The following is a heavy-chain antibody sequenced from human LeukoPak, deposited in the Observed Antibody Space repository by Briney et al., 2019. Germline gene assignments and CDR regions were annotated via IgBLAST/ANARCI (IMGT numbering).Heavy chain of an antibody. J-gene: IGHJ4*02. Sequence: KPSQTLSLTCTVSGGSISSGGYYWSWIRQHPGKGLEWIGYIYYSGSTYYNPSLKSRVTISVDTSKNQFSLKLSSVTAADTAVYYCARFEYSSSWLDYWGQGTLVTVSS. D-gene: IGHD6-13*01. V-gene: IGHV4-31*03. CDR2: IYYSGST. CDR1: GGSISSGGYY. CDR3: ARFEYSSSWLDY.